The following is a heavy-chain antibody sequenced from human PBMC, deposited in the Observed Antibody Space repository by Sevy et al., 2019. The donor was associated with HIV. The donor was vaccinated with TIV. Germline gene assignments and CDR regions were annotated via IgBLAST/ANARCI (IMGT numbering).Heavy chain of an antibody. Sequence: GGSLRLSCAASGFTFSNAWMNWVRQAPGKGLEWVGRIKSKTDGGTTDYAAPVKGRFTISRDDSKNTLYLQMNSLKTEDTAVYYCAKDTAPIAAAGNAHFDYWGQGTLVTVSS. CDR3: AKDTAPIAAAGNAHFDY. J-gene: IGHJ4*02. CDR1: GFTFSNAW. CDR2: IKSKTDGGTT. D-gene: IGHD6-13*01. V-gene: IGHV3-15*07.